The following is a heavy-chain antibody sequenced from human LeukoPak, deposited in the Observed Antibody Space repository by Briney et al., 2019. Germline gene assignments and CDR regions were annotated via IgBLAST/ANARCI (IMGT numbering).Heavy chain of an antibody. CDR1: GYSFTSYW. J-gene: IGHJ6*03. Sequence: GESLKISCKGSGYSFTSYWIGWVRQMPGKGLEWMGIIYPGDSDTRYSPSFQGQVTISADKSISTAYLQWSSLKASDTAMYYCATCGNIAAAGKGYYYYYMDVWGKGTTVTVSS. CDR3: ATCGNIAAAGKGYYYYYMDV. V-gene: IGHV5-51*01. CDR2: IYPGDSDT. D-gene: IGHD6-13*01.